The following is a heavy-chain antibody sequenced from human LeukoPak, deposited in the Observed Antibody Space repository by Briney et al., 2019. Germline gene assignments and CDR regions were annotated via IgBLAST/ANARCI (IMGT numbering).Heavy chain of an antibody. CDR2: IYYSGIP. CDR1: GASISSRDHY. J-gene: IGHJ5*02. CDR3: ARQGPQNWFDP. Sequence: SETLSLTCTVSGASISSRDHYWGWIRQPPGKGLEWIGSIYYSGIPYYNPSLKSQVTVSVDTSKNHFSLKLSSVTATDTAIYYCARQGPQNWFDPWGQGTLVTVSS. V-gene: IGHV4-39*01.